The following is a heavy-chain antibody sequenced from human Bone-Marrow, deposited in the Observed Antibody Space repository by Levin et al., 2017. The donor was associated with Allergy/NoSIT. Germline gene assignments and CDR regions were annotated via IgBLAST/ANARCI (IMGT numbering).Heavy chain of an antibody. CDR2: ISWDGGST. J-gene: IGHJ4*02. Sequence: GESLKISCAASGFTFDDYTMHWVRQAPGKGLEWVSLISWDGGSTYYADSVKGRFTISRDNSKNSLYLQMNSLRTEDTALYYCAKDYDSSGYYSYFDYWGQGTLVTVSS. D-gene: IGHD3-22*01. CDR1: GFTFDDYT. V-gene: IGHV3-43*01. CDR3: AKDYDSSGYYSYFDY.